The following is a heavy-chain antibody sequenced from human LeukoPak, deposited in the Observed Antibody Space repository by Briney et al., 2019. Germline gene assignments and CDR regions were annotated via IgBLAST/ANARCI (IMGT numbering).Heavy chain of an antibody. CDR3: ARGRYDYVWGSYRYTRAYFDY. D-gene: IGHD3-16*02. Sequence: GGSLRLSCSASGFTFSSYGMHWVRQAPGKGLEWVAVIWYDGSNKYYADSVKGRFTISRDNSKNTLYLQMNSLRAEDTAVYYCARGRYDYVWGSYRYTRAYFDYWGQGTLVTVSS. CDR2: IWYDGSNK. CDR1: GFTFSSYG. V-gene: IGHV3-33*08. J-gene: IGHJ4*02.